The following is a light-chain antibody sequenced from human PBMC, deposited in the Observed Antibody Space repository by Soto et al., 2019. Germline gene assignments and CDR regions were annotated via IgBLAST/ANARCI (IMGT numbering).Light chain of an antibody. CDR1: SSDVGGYNY. V-gene: IGLV2-14*01. Sequence: QSALTQPASVSGSPGQSITISCTGTSSDVGGYNYVSWYQHHPGKAPKLMIYEVSNRPSGVSNRFSGSKSGNTASLTISGLQAEDETDYYCSSYTSGSIWVFGGGTKLTVL. CDR2: EVS. CDR3: SSYTSGSIWV. J-gene: IGLJ3*02.